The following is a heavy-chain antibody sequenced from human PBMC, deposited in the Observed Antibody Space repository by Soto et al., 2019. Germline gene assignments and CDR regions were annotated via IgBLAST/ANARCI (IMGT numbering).Heavy chain of an antibody. J-gene: IGHJ6*02. Sequence: PSETLSLTCIVSGDSVSSGRYYWTWIRQAPGMRLEWIGYIQSSGNTNYNPSLKSRVTISVDTSKNQFSLNLSSVTAADTAVYYCASSSLYGIDVWGQGTRVTVSS. V-gene: IGHV4-61*01. CDR2: IQSSGNT. CDR1: GDSVSSGRYY. CDR3: ASSSLYGIDV.